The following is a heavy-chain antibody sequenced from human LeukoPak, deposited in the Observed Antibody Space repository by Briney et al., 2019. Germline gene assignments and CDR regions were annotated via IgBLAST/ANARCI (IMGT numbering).Heavy chain of an antibody. J-gene: IGHJ4*02. CDR3: ASYYDFWSGYTYYFDY. V-gene: IGHV3-21*01. Sequence: PGGSLRLSCAVSGFTFSSYSMNWVRQAPGKGLEWVSSISSSSSYIYYADSVKGRFTISRDNAKNSLYLQMNSLRAEDTAVYYCASYYDFWSGYTYYFDYWGQGTLVTVSS. CDR2: ISSSSSYI. D-gene: IGHD3-3*01. CDR1: GFTFSSYS.